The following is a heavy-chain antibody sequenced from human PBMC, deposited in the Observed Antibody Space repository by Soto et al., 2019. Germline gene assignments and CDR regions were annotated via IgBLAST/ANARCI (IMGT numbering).Heavy chain of an antibody. J-gene: IGHJ6*02. CDR3: TTDTSSGWYRGYYYYYGMDV. V-gene: IGHV3-15*07. Sequence: GGSLRLSCAASGFTFSNAWMNWVRQAPGKGLEWVGRIKSKTDGGTTDYAAPVKGRFTISRDDSKNTLYLQMNSLKTEDTAVYYCTTDTSSGWYRGYYYYYGMDVWGQGTTVTAS. CDR1: GFTFSNAW. CDR2: IKSKTDGGTT. D-gene: IGHD6-19*01.